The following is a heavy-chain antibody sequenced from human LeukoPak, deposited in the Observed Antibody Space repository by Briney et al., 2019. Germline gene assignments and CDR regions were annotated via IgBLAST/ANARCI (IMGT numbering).Heavy chain of an antibody. Sequence: GWSLRLSCSVSGFTFSTYVMHWVRQAPGKGLEYVSAISSNGDNTYYADSVKDRFTISRDNSKNTLHLQMSSLRADDTAVYYCVRGTGYWGQGTLVTVSS. CDR1: GFTFSTYV. V-gene: IGHV3-64D*06. J-gene: IGHJ4*02. CDR3: VRGTGY. CDR2: ISSNGDNT.